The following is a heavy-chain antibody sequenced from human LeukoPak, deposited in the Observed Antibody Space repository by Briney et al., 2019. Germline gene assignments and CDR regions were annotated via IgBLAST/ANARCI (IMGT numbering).Heavy chain of an antibody. CDR2: FDPEDGET. J-gene: IGHJ4*02. CDR1: GYTLTELS. D-gene: IGHD3-22*01. CDR3: ATQHYYDSSGYSDY. V-gene: IGHV1-24*01. Sequence: ASVKVSCKVSGYTLTELSMHWVRQAPGKGLEWMGGFDPEDGETIYAQKFQGRVTMTEDTSTGTAYMELSSLRSEDTAVYYCATQHYYDSSGYSDYWGQGTLVTVSS.